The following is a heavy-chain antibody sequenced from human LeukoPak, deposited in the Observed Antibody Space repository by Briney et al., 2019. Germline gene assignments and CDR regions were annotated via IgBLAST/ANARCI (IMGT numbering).Heavy chain of an antibody. CDR1: GYTFTSYD. V-gene: IGHV1-8*03. Sequence: ASVKVSCKASGYTFTSYDINWVRQATGQGLEWMGWMNPNSGNTGYAQKFQGRVTITRNTSISTAYMELSSLRSDDTAVYYCARENILTGNNWFDPWGQGTLVTVSS. CDR3: ARENILTGNNWFDP. J-gene: IGHJ5*02. CDR2: MNPNSGNT. D-gene: IGHD3-9*01.